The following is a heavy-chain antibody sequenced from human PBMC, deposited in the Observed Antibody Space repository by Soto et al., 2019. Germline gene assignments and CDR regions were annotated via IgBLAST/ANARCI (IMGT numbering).Heavy chain of an antibody. CDR3: AKDAIPTDGIWLMDS. J-gene: IGHJ5*02. D-gene: IGHD2-2*02. Sequence: PWGSLRLSCAASGFMFSDYAMTWARQAPGKELEWVSGLLRPGRTTYYADSVKGRFTISGDTSANTVYLQMDSLRAEDTAVYYCAKDAIPTDGIWLMDSWGQGTVVTVSS. V-gene: IGHV3-23*01. CDR1: GFMFSDYA. CDR2: LLRPGRTT.